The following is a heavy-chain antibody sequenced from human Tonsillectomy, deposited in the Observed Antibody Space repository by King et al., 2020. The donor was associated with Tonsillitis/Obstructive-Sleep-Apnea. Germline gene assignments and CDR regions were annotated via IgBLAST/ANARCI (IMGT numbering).Heavy chain of an antibody. CDR2: IDPSDSYT. CDR1: GYTFTSYW. V-gene: IGHV5-10-1*03. CDR3: ASLTSLRYCSSTSCSAM. Sequence: QLVQSGAEVKKPGESLRISCKGSGYTFTSYWISWVRQMPGKGLEWMGRIDPSDSYTNYSPSFQGHVTNSADKFIITAYLQWSSLKASDTAMYYCASLTSLRYCSSTSCSAMWGQGTMVTVSS. D-gene: IGHD2-2*01. J-gene: IGHJ3*02.